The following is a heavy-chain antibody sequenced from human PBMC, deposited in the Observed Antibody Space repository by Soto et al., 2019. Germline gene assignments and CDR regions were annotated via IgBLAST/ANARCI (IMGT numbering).Heavy chain of an antibody. D-gene: IGHD6-13*01. Sequence: SETLSLTCTVSSDSISSYYWSWIRQPPGKRLEWIGYISYSGSTDYNPSLKSRVTISGDTSKNQFSLKVSSVTAADTAVYYCARGTSWQLPFDYWGQGTLVTVST. CDR1: SDSISSYY. J-gene: IGHJ4*02. CDR3: ARGTSWQLPFDY. V-gene: IGHV4-59*01. CDR2: ISYSGST.